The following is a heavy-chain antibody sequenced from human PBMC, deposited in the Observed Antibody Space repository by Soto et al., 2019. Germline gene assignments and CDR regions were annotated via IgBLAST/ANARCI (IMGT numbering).Heavy chain of an antibody. Sequence: QVQLQESGPGLVKPSQTLSLTCTVSGGSISSGDYYWSWIRQPPGKGLEWIGYIYYSGSTYYNPSLKSRVTISVDTSKNQFCLKLSSVTAADTAVYYCARDTDVDSSGYSYFDYWGQGTLVTVSS. CDR1: GGSISSGDYY. V-gene: IGHV4-30-4*01. D-gene: IGHD3-22*01. J-gene: IGHJ4*02. CDR2: IYYSGST. CDR3: ARDTDVDSSGYSYFDY.